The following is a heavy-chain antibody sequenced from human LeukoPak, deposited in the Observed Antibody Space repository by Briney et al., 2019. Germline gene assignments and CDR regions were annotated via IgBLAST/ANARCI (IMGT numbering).Heavy chain of an antibody. D-gene: IGHD6-13*01. Sequence: PSETLSLTCTVSGGSISSGGYYWSWIRQPPGKGLEWIGYIYHSGSTYYNPSLKSRVTISVDRSKNQFSLKLSSVTAADTAVYYCARDRGEAAAGLLDYWGQGTLVTVSS. V-gene: IGHV4-30-2*01. CDR3: ARDRGEAAAGLLDY. J-gene: IGHJ4*02. CDR1: GGSISSGGYY. CDR2: IYHSGST.